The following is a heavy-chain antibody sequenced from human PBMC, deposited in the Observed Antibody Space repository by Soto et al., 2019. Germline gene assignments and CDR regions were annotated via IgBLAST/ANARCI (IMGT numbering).Heavy chain of an antibody. J-gene: IGHJ4*02. CDR1: GFTFSSYA. CDR2: ISVSGGST. V-gene: IGHV3-23*01. D-gene: IGHD6-13*01. Sequence: EVQLLESGGGLVQPGGSLRLSCAASGFTFSSYAMSWVRQAPGKGLECVSAISVSGGSTYYADSVKGRFTISRDNAKNTLYLQMISLTAEDTAVYFCAKDLAGIAAAGSSFDYWCQATLGTVSS. CDR3: AKDLAGIAAAGSSFDY.